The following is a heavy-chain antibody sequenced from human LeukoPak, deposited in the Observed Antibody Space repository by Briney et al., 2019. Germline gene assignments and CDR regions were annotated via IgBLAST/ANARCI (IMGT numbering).Heavy chain of an antibody. D-gene: IGHD2-15*01. V-gene: IGHV1-69*04. J-gene: IGHJ3*02. CDR2: IIPILGIA. CDR1: GGTFSSYA. CDR3: ARLVVAATEDAFDI. Sequence: GASVKVSCKASGGTFSSYAISWARQAPGQGLEWMGRIIPILGIANYAQKFQGRVTITADKSTSTAYMELSSLRSEDTAVYYCARLVVAATEDAFDIWGQGTMVTVSS.